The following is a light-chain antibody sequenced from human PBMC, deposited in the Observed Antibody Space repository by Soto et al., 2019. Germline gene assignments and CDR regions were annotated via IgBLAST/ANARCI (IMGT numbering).Light chain of an antibody. CDR3: QHYYSTPLT. J-gene: IGKJ4*01. V-gene: IGKV4-1*01. Sequence: DIVMTQSPDSLAVSLGERATINCKSSQSVFYTSNSRNYLAWYQQRPGQAPKLLISWASTREFGVPDRFSGSGSGTDFTLTISGLQAEDVAVYYCQHYYSTPLTFGGGTKVEIK. CDR2: WAS. CDR1: QSVFYTSNSRNY.